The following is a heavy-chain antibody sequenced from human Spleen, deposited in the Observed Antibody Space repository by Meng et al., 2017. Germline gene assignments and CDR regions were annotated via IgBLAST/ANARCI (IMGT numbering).Heavy chain of an antibody. J-gene: IGHJ4*02. Sequence: SETLSLTCTVSGGSISSYNYYWGWIRQPPGKGLEWIGSMYYSGSTYYNPCLESRATISVDTSQNNLSLNLSSVTAADSAVYYCARGPTTMAHDFDYWGQGTLVTVSS. D-gene: IGHD4-11*01. CDR2: MYYSGST. CDR1: GGSISSYNYY. CDR3: ARGPTTMAHDFDY. V-gene: IGHV4-39*02.